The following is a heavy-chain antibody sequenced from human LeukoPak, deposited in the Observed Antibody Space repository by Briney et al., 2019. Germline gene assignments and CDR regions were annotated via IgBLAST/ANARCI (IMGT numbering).Heavy chain of an antibody. CDR1: GFTFSSYA. CDR3: AKSPTVDAAFDI. CDR2: IGYTGDST. V-gene: IGHV3-23*01. J-gene: IGHJ3*02. D-gene: IGHD4-23*01. Sequence: PGGSPRLSCAASGFTFSSYAMNWVRQAPGKGLEWVSGIGYTGDSTFYADSVKGRFTVSRDSSKNTLFLHMNSLRAEDTALYYCAKSPTVDAAFDIWGQGTMVTVSS.